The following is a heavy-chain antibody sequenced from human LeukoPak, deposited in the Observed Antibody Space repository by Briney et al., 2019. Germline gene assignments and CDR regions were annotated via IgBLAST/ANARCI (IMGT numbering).Heavy chain of an antibody. V-gene: IGHV3-21*01. D-gene: IGHD2-21*01. CDR3: ARDETSEHTYGPLGY. Sequence: PGGSLRLSCAASGFTFSSYSMNWVRQAPGKGLEWVSSISSSSSYIYYADSVKGRFTISRDNAKNSLYLQMNSLRAEDTAVYYCARDETSEHTYGPLGYWGQGTLVTVSS. J-gene: IGHJ4*02. CDR1: GFTFSSYS. CDR2: ISSSSSYI.